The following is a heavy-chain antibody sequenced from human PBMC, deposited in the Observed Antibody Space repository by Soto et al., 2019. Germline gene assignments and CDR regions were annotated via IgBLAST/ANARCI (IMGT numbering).Heavy chain of an antibody. J-gene: IGHJ6*02. D-gene: IGHD6-19*01. Sequence: SQTLPITCAISGDSVSRNSAAWNWIRQSPSRGLEWLGRTYYRSKWYNDYAVSVKSRITINPDTSKNQFSLQLNSVTPEDTAVYYCARTPIWTVAGTYYYYGMDVWGQGTTVTVSS. CDR1: GDSVSRNSAA. CDR2: TYYRSKWYN. CDR3: ARTPIWTVAGTYYYYGMDV. V-gene: IGHV6-1*01.